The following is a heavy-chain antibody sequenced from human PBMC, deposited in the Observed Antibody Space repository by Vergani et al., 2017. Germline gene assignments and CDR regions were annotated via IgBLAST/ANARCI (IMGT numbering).Heavy chain of an antibody. J-gene: IGHJ4*02. D-gene: IGHD3-3*01. CDR3: ARDFWSGYYY. CDR2: MNPNSGNT. Sequence: QVQLVQSGAEVKKPGASVKVSCKASGYTFTSYDINWVRQATGQGLEWMGWMNPNSGNTNYAQKLQGRVTMTTDTATSTAYMELRSLRSDDTAVYYCARDFWSGYYYWGQGTLVTVSS. V-gene: IGHV1-8*02. CDR1: GYTFTSYD.